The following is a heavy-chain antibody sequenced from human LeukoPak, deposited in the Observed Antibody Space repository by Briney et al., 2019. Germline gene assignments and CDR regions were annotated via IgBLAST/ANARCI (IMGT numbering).Heavy chain of an antibody. V-gene: IGHV3-21*01. CDR2: ISSSSSYI. CDR1: GFTFSSYS. J-gene: IGHJ6*02. Sequence: GGSLRLSCAASGFTFSSYSMNWVRQAPGKGLEWVSSISSSSSYIYYADSVKGRFTIFRDNAKNSLYLQMNSLRAEDTAVYYCARTDPMVRGVIPHYGMDVWGQGTTVTVSS. D-gene: IGHD3-10*01. CDR3: ARTDPMVRGVIPHYGMDV.